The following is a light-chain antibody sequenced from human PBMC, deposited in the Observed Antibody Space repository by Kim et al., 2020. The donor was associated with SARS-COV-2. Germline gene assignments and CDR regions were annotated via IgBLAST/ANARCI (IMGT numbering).Light chain of an antibody. CDR1: SSNLGTNS. CDR2: KNS. Sequence: QSVLTQPPSVSGTPGQRVTISCSGSSSNLGTNSVHWYQQFPGTAPQVLIYKNSQRPSGVPDRFSGSKSGTSASLAISGLQSEDEGDYYCAGWDVSLNAEVFGGGTQLTVL. V-gene: IGLV1-44*01. CDR3: AGWDVSLNAEV. J-gene: IGLJ3*02.